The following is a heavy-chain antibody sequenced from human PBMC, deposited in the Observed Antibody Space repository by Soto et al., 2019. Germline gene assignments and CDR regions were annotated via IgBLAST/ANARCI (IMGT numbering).Heavy chain of an antibody. CDR3: ATSGFP. V-gene: IGHV4-31*03. D-gene: IGHD3-22*01. Sequence: QVQLQESGPGLVKPSQTLSLTCTVSGGSISSGGYYWNWIRQHPGKGLEWIGYIYYIGSTYYNPSLKSRVNLSLDTSKNQFSLKLSSVTAADTSVYSCATSGFPWGQGTLVTVSS. CDR2: IYYIGST. J-gene: IGHJ5*02. CDR1: GGSISSGGYY.